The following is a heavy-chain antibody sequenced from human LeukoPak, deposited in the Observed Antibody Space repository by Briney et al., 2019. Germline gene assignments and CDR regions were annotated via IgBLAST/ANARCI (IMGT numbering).Heavy chain of an antibody. J-gene: IGHJ4*02. D-gene: IGHD2-21*01. V-gene: IGHV3-30*18. CDR3: AKEFNRGLPDY. CDR1: GFTFSTYG. Sequence: GGSLRLSCAASGFTFSTYGIHWVRQAPGKGLEWVAVISYDGSNEYYADSVKGRFTISRDNSKNTLYLQMSSLRAEDTAVYYCAKEFNRGLPDYWGQGTLVTVPS. CDR2: ISYDGSNE.